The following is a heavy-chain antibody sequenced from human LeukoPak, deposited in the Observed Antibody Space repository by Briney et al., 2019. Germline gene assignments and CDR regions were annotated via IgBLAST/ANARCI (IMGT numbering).Heavy chain of an antibody. D-gene: IGHD2-2*01. CDR2: INHSGST. CDR3: AGGAYCSSTSCPFSWGYYYYGMDV. CDR1: GGSFSGYY. Sequence: SETLSPTCAVYGGSFSGYYWSWIRQPPGKGLEWIGEINHSGSTNYNPSLKSRVTISVDTSKNQFSLKLSSVTAADTAVYYCAGGAYCSSTSCPFSWGYYYYGMDVWGQGTTVTVSS. J-gene: IGHJ6*02. V-gene: IGHV4-34*01.